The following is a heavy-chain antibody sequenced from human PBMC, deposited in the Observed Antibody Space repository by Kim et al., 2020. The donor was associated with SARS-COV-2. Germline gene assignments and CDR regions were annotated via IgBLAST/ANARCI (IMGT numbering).Heavy chain of an antibody. CDR3: AREGIVVVPAAQGGFDY. V-gene: IGHV7-4-1*02. D-gene: IGHD2-2*01. J-gene: IGHJ4*02. Sequence: GFTGRFVFSVDTSVSTAYLQISSLKAEDTAVYYCAREGIVVVPAAQGGFDYWGQGTLVTVSS.